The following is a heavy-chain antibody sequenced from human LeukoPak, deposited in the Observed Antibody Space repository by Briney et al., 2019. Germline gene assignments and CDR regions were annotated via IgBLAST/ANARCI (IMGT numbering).Heavy chain of an antibody. CDR1: GFTFSDYY. J-gene: IGHJ4*02. Sequence: GGSLRLSCAASGFTFSDYYMSWIRQAPGKGLEWISYISSSSSTSTNYADSVKGRFTISRDNAKNSLYLQMNSLRAEDTAVYYCAKANGYYFDCWGQGTLVTVSS. CDR3: AKANGYYFDC. D-gene: IGHD2-8*01. V-gene: IGHV3-11*05. CDR2: ISSSSSTST.